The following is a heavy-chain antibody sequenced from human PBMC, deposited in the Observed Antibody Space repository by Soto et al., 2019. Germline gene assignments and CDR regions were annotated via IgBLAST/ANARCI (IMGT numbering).Heavy chain of an antibody. D-gene: IGHD3-3*01. V-gene: IGHV4-30-4*01. J-gene: IGHJ5*02. CDR2: INDSGST. Sequence: SETLSLTCTVSGASISSGGSYWSWIRQSPDKGLEWLGHINDSGSTYYRPSLKSRLLISIDTSRNQFSLRLRTMAAADAAVYYCARGPGRQYYAFWSRSGLEFEHGGPGTLVNVSS. CDR1: GASISSGGSY. CDR3: ARGPGRQYYAFWSRSGLEFEH.